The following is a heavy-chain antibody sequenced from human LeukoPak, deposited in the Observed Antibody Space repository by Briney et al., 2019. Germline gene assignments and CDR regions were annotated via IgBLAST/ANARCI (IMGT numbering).Heavy chain of an antibody. Sequence: PSETLSLTCTVSGGCISSYYWSWIRQPPGKGLEWIGYIYYSGSTNYNPSLKSRATISVDTSKHQLSLKLSSVTAANTAVYYCARTWEPTYYDFWSGYGYYYGLAVWGQGTTVTVSS. V-gene: IGHV4-59*08. CDR2: IYYSGST. D-gene: IGHD3-3*01. J-gene: IGHJ6*02. CDR1: GGCISSYY. CDR3: ARTWEPTYYDFWSGYGYYYGLAV.